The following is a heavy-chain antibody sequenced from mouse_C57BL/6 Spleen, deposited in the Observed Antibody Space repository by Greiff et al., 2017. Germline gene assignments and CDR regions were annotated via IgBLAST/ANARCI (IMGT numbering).Heavy chain of an antibody. CDR2: IYPGDGDT. Sequence: VQLQQSGPELVKPGASVKISCKASGYAFSSSWMNWVKQRPGKGLEWIGRIYPGDGDTNYNGKFKGKATLTADKSSSTAYMQLSSLTSEDSAVYFCAEGGQRRLWFAYWGQGTLVTVSA. J-gene: IGHJ3*01. V-gene: IGHV1-82*01. CDR1: GYAFSSSW. CDR3: AEGGQRRLWFAY. D-gene: IGHD3-2*02.